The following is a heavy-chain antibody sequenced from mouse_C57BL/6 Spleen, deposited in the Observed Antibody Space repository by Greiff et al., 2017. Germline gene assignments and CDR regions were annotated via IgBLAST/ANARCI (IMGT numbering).Heavy chain of an antibody. CDR3: ASRGYGSSLFYARRY. CDR1: VYTFTSYW. D-gene: IGHD1-1*01. V-gene: IGHV1-72*01. J-gene: IGHJ4*01. Sequence: QVQLQQPGAELVKPGASVKLSCKASVYTFTSYWMHWVKQRPGRGLEWIGRIDPNSGGTKYNEKFKSKATLTVDKPSTTAYMQLSSLTSEDSAVYFCASRGYGSSLFYARRYWGQGASVTGTS. CDR2: IDPNSGGT.